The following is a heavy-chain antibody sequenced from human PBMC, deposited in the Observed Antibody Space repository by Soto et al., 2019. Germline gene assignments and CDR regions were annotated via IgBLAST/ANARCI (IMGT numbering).Heavy chain of an antibody. CDR2: FDPEDGET. D-gene: IGHD3-10*01. J-gene: IGHJ6*02. V-gene: IGHV1-24*01. Sequence: ASVKVSCKVSGYTLTELSMHWVRQAPGKGLEWMGGFDPEDGETIYAQKFQGRVTMTEDTSTDTAYMELSSLRSEDTAVYYCATEGGVTMVRGVIINIDYYYGMDVWGQGTTVTVSS. CDR1: GYTLTELS. CDR3: ATEGGVTMVRGVIINIDYYYGMDV.